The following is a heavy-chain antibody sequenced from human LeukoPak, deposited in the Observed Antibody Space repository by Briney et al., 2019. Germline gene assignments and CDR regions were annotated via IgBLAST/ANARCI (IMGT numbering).Heavy chain of an antibody. CDR3: AKGGYSYGTDY. D-gene: IGHD5-18*01. CDR1: GFTFSSYA. J-gene: IGHJ4*02. V-gene: IGHV3-7*01. Sequence: GGSLRLSCAASGFTFSSYAMTWVRQAPGKGLEWVANIKQDGSETFYVDSVTGRFTISRDNAKNSLYLQMNSLRAEDTAVYYCAKGGYSYGTDYWGRGTLVTVSS. CDR2: IKQDGSET.